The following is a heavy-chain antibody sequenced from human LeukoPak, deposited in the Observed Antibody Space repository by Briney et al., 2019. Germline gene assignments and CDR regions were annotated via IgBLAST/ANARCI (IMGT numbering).Heavy chain of an antibody. CDR3: ARDPFDH. V-gene: IGHV3-7*01. Sequence: GGSLRLSCEASGFTLSNRWMTWVRQAPGKGLEWVATIKQGGGEKFYVDSVRGRFTISEDSAKNSLYLQMNSLRADDTAVYYCARDPFDHWGQGTLVTVPS. CDR2: IKQGGGEK. J-gene: IGHJ5*02. CDR1: GFTLSNRW.